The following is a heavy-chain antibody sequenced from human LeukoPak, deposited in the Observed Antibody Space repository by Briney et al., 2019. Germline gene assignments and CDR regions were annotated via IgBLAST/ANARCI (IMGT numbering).Heavy chain of an antibody. CDR1: GFIFSSYG. J-gene: IGHJ6*03. V-gene: IGHV3-30*02. Sequence: GGSLTLSCAASGFIFSSYGMHWVRQAPGKGLEGVAFIRQDGSNKYYAGSVKGRFTISRDNSKNTLYLQMNSLRAEDTAVYYCANTRKEYSSGWGYYYYMDVWGKGTTVTVSS. D-gene: IGHD6-19*01. CDR3: ANTRKEYSSGWGYYYYMDV. CDR2: IRQDGSNK.